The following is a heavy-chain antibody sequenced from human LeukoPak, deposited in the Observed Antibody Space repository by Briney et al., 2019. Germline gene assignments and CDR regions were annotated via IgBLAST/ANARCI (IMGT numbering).Heavy chain of an antibody. Sequence: SETLSLTCAVSGGSISSGGYSWRWIRQPPGKGLEWIGYIYHSGSTYFNPSLKSRVTISVDRSKNQFTLELSSVTAADTAVYYCARGQFIAAAGHTWYYYGMDVWGQGTTVTVSS. V-gene: IGHV4-30-2*01. D-gene: IGHD6-13*01. CDR1: GGSISSGGYS. CDR3: ARGQFIAAAGHTWYYYGMDV. J-gene: IGHJ6*02. CDR2: IYHSGST.